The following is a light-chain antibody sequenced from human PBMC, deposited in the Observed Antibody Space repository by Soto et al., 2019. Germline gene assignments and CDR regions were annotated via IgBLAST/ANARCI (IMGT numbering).Light chain of an antibody. CDR1: QSVNNW. J-gene: IGKJ1*01. V-gene: IGKV1-5*01. CDR2: DAS. CDR3: QQYSTYLT. Sequence: DLQMTQSPSTVSASVGDTVSIKCRASQSVNNWLAWYQLQPGKAPKLLIYDASTLGSGVPSRFSGSGSGTEFTLTIRRLQLDDFATYFCQQYSTYLTFGQGTKVEI.